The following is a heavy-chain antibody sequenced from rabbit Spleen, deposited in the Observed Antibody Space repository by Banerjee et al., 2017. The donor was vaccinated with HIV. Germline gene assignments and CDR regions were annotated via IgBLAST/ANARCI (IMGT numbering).Heavy chain of an antibody. Sequence: QEQLEESGGGLVKPEGSLTLACTASGFDLSNYYYMCWVRQAPGKGLEWIGCIYTGGSGRTYYATWANGRFTISKTSSTTVTLQLTSLTAADTATYFCARDDTNGYDGYGLWGPGTLVTVS. D-gene: IGHD6-1*01. CDR3: ARDDTNGYDGYGL. V-gene: IGHV1S45*01. J-gene: IGHJ6*01. CDR1: GFDLSNYYY. CDR2: IYTGGSGRT.